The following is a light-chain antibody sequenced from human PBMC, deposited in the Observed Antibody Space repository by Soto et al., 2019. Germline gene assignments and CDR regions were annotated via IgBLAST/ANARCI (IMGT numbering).Light chain of an antibody. CDR1: QSISSW. CDR3: QQYNSYPYT. J-gene: IGKJ2*01. CDR2: DAS. V-gene: IGKV1-5*01. Sequence: DIQMTQSPSTLSASVGDRVTITCRASQSISSWLAWYQQKPGKAPKLLIYDASSLESGVPSRFSGSGSGTEFTLTISSLQPDDFATDYCQQYNSYPYTFGQGTKVDIK.